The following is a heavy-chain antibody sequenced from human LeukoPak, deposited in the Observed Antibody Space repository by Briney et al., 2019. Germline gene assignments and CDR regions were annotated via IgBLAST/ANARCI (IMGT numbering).Heavy chain of an antibody. CDR1: GYTFISYA. J-gene: IGHJ4*02. Sequence: ASVKVSCKASGYTFISYAISWVRQAPGQGLEWMGGIIPIFGTANYAQKFQGRVTITADESTSTAYMELSSLRSEDTAVYYCAGVGMATITGYFDYWGQGTLVTVSS. CDR3: AGVGMATITGYFDY. CDR2: IIPIFGTA. D-gene: IGHD5-24*01. V-gene: IGHV1-69*13.